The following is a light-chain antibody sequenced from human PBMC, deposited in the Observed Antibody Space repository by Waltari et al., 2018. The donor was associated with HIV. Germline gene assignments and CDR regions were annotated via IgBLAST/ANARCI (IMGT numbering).Light chain of an antibody. J-gene: IGKJ1*01. Sequence: DIVMTQSPDSLAVSLGERATINCKSSQSLLYSTKNQTFLAWYQQKPRQPPKLLIYWASVRGSGVPDRFSASGSETDFTLTINSLQAEDVALCYCQQYYHTLWTFGRGTKVEIK. V-gene: IGKV4-1*01. CDR3: QQYYHTLWT. CDR1: QSLLYSTKNQTF. CDR2: WAS.